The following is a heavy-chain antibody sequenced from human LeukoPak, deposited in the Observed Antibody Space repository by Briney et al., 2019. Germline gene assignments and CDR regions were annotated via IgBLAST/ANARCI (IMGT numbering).Heavy chain of an antibody. J-gene: IGHJ4*02. CDR3: ARSEYSSGLYGAPFDY. CDR2: IYHSGST. Sequence: SETLSLTCTVSGYSISSGYYWGWIRQPPGKGLEWIGSIYHSGSTYYNPSLKSRVTISVDTSKNQFSLKLSSVTAADTAVYYCARSEYSSGLYGAPFDYWGQGVQVPVSS. D-gene: IGHD6-19*01. CDR1: GYSISSGYY. V-gene: IGHV4-38-2*02.